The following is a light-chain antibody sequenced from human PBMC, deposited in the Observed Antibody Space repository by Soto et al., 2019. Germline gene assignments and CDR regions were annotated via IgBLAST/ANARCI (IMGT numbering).Light chain of an antibody. J-gene: IGLJ2*01. V-gene: IGLV2-14*03. CDR2: VVS. CDR3: SSYSTSSALV. Sequence: QSALTQAASVSGSPGQSITISFAGTSADIGAFTYVSWYQHHPGKAPKLLIYVVSDRPSGVSPGFSASKSANTASVTISGLQADDEADYYCSSYSTSSALVFGGGTKLTVL. CDR1: SADIGAFTY.